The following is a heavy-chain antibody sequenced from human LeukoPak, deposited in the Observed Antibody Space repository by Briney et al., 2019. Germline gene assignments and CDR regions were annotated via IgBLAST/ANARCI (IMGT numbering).Heavy chain of an antibody. D-gene: IGHD7-27*01. CDR2: ISSSTSYI. CDR1: GLTFSTYA. CDR3: ARAWATDFDY. J-gene: IGHJ4*02. V-gene: IGHV3-21*01. Sequence: GGSLRLSCAASGLTFSTYAMSWVRQAPGKGLEWVSSISSSTSYIYYADSVKGRFTISRDNAKNSLYLQMDSLRAEDTAVYYCARAWATDFDYWGQGTLVTVSS.